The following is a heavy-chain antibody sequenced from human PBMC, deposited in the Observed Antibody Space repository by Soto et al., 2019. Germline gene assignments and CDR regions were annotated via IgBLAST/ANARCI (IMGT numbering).Heavy chain of an antibody. CDR1: GFTVSSNY. CDR3: ARDPYDNHYDFWSGYPYYYGMDV. Sequence: GGSLILSCAASGFTVSSNYMSWVRQAPGKGLEWVSVIYSGGSTYYADSVKGRFTISRDNSKNTLYLQMNSLRAEDTAVYYCARDPYDNHYDFWSGYPYYYGMDVWGQGTTVTVSS. CDR2: IYSGGST. V-gene: IGHV3-66*01. J-gene: IGHJ6*02. D-gene: IGHD3-3*01.